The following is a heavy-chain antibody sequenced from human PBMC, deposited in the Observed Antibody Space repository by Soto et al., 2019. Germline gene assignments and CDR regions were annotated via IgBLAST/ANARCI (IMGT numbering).Heavy chain of an antibody. V-gene: IGHV3-9*01. D-gene: IGHD1-20*01. J-gene: IGHJ3*02. CDR2: ISWNSGSI. CDR1: GFTFDDYA. CDR3: AKDQTRLTGTGAFDI. Sequence: GGSLRLSCAASGFTFDDYAMHWVRQAPGKGLEWVSGISWNSGSIGYADSVKGRFTISRDNAKNSLYLQMNSLRAEDTALYYCAKDQTRLTGTGAFDIWGQGTMVTVSS.